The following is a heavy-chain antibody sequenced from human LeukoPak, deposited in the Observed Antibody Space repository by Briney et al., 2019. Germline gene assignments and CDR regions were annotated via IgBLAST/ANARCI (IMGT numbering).Heavy chain of an antibody. J-gene: IGHJ4*02. CDR2: IYNSGTT. CDR3: ARDITGSFDY. D-gene: IGHD1-14*01. Sequence: KPSETLSLTCAVSGDTISNGGYSWSWIRQPPGKGLDWIGYIYNSGTTYYNPSLKSRVTISVDTSKNQYSLKLSSVTAADTAVYYCARDITGSFDYWGQGNLVTVSS. V-gene: IGHV4-30-4*07. CDR1: GDTISNGGYS.